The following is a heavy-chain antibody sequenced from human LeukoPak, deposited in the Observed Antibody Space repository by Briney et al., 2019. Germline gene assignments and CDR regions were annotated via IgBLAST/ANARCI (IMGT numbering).Heavy chain of an antibody. Sequence: PSETLSLTCTVSGGSISSGSYYWSWIRQPPGKGLEWIGTIYYSGSTYYNPSLTSRVTISVDTSKNQFSLKLSSVTAADTAVYYCARHKDYYYSYMDVWGKGTTVTISS. V-gene: IGHV4-39*01. CDR1: GGSISSGSYY. J-gene: IGHJ6*03. CDR2: IYYSGST. CDR3: ARHKDYYYSYMDV.